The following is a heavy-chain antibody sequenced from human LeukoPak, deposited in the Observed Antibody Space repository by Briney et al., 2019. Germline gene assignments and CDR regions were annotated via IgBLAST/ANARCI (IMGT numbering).Heavy chain of an antibody. V-gene: IGHV3-53*01. CDR1: GFTASSNY. CDR2: IYSGGST. J-gene: IGHJ4*02. CDR3: ARVGGYALLFADDY. D-gene: IGHD5-12*01. Sequence: PGGSLRLSCAASGFTASSNYMSWVRQAPGKGLEWVSVIYSGGSTYYADSVKGRFTISRDNSKNTLYLQMNSLRAEDTAVYYCARVGGYALLFADDYWGQGTPVTVSS.